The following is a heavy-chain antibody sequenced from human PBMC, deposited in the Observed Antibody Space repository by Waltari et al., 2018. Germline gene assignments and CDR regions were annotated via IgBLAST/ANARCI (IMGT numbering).Heavy chain of an antibody. Sequence: QLQLQESGPGLVKPSETLSLTCTVSGGSISRSSYYWGWIRQPPGKGREWIGRIYYSGSTYYNPSLKRRVTISVDTSKNQFSLKLSSVTAADTAVYYCARTIPAMGLRWGQGTLVTVSS. J-gene: IGHJ4*02. CDR2: IYYSGST. D-gene: IGHD5-18*01. CDR1: GGSISRSSYY. CDR3: ARTIPAMGLR. V-gene: IGHV4-39*01.